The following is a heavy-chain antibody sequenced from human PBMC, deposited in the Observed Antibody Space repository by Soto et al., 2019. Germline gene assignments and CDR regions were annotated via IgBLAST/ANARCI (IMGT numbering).Heavy chain of an antibody. CDR3: ARERSAAGTGWFDP. CDR1: GYTFTNND. CDR2: MNPNSGSS. Sequence: ASVKVSCKASGYTFTNNDINWVRQATGQGLEWMGWMNPNSGSSGSAQKFQGRVTMTRNTSISTAYMELNSLRSEDTALYYCARERSAAGTGWFDPWGQGTLVTVSS. J-gene: IGHJ5*02. D-gene: IGHD6-13*01. V-gene: IGHV1-8*01.